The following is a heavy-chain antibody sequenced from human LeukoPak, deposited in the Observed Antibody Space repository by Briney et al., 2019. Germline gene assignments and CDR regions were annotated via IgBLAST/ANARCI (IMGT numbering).Heavy chain of an antibody. V-gene: IGHV3-30*18. CDR1: GFTFSSYG. Sequence: GGSLRLSCAASGFTFSSYGMHWVRQAPGKGLEWVAVISYDGSNKYYADSVKGRFTISRDNSKNTLYLQMNSLRAEDTAVYYCAKGIRVVTHWGQGTLVTVSS. D-gene: IGHD3-3*01. CDR2: ISYDGSNK. J-gene: IGHJ4*02. CDR3: AKGIRVVTH.